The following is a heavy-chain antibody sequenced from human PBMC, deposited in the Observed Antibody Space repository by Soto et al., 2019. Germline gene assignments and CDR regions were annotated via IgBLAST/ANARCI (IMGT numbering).Heavy chain of an antibody. CDR1: GFTFSSYA. J-gene: IGHJ6*02. D-gene: IGHD2-2*01. CDR2: MSYDGSRK. Sequence: HPGGSLRLSCAASGFTFSSYAIHWVRQAPGKGLEWVAVMSYDGSRKHYADSVKGRFTISGDNSKNTLYLQMNSLRAEDTGVYYCARERPPAEYYYAMDVWGQGTTVTVSS. CDR3: ARERPPAEYYYAMDV. V-gene: IGHV3-30-3*01.